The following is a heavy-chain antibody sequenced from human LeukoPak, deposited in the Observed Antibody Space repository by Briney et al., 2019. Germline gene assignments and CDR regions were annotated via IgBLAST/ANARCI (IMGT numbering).Heavy chain of an antibody. D-gene: IGHD5-24*01. Sequence: SETLSLTCTVSGGSVSSGTYYWNWMRQPAGKGLEWIGRIFPGGNTYFNPSLKSRVAISVDSSKNQFSLTLSSVTAADTAVYYCAGNRDAYFLNAFDIWGQGTMVTVSS. CDR3: AGNRDAYFLNAFDI. CDR2: IFPGGNT. J-gene: IGHJ3*02. CDR1: GGSVSSGTYY. V-gene: IGHV4-61*02.